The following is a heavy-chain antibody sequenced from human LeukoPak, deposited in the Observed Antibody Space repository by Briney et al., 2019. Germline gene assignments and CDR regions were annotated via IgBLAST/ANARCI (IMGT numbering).Heavy chain of an antibody. CDR3: ARLIAVAGTFYYFDY. CDR1: GGSISRYF. Sequence: SETLSLTCTVSGGSISRYFWTWIRLPPTKGLEWIGYISSSGSTSYNPSLTSRVTIPIDTSKNHFSLKLSSVTAADTAVYYCARLIAVAGTFYYFDYWGQGTLVTVSS. J-gene: IGHJ4*02. V-gene: IGHV4-59*08. CDR2: ISSSGST. D-gene: IGHD6-19*01.